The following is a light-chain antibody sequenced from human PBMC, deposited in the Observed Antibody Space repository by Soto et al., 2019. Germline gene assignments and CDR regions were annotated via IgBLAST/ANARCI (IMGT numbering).Light chain of an antibody. CDR3: QQYHNWPGT. CDR2: GAS. CDR1: QSVSSN. V-gene: IGKV3-15*01. J-gene: IGKJ1*01. Sequence: EIVMTQSPATLSVSPGERATLSCRASQSVSSNLAWYQQKPGQAPRLLIYGASTRATGIPARFSGSGSGTEFTLTISSLQSEEFAVYYCQQYHNWPGTFGQGTKVDIK.